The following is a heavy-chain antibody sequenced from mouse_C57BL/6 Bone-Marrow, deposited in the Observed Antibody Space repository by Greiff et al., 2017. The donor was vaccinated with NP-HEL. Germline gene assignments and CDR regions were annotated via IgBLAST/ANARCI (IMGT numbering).Heavy chain of an antibody. Sequence: VQLQQPGAELVKPGASVKLSCKASGYTFTSYWMQWVKQRPGQGLEWIGEIDPSDSYTNYNQKFKGKATLTVDTSSSTAYMQLSSLTSEDSAVYYCARSSTVVEGVDYWGQGTSVTVSS. V-gene: IGHV1-50*01. J-gene: IGHJ4*01. CDR3: ARSSTVVEGVDY. CDR2: IDPSDSYT. D-gene: IGHD1-1*01. CDR1: GYTFTSYW.